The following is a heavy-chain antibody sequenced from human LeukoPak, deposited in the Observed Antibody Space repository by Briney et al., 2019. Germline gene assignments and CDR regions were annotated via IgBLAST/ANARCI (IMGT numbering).Heavy chain of an antibody. CDR1: GFTFSSFA. CDR2: VSGSGDSA. D-gene: IGHD6-6*01. Sequence: GGSLRLSCAASGFTFSSFAMSWVGQAPGKGLEWVSLVSGSGDSASYADSVRGRFTISRDSSKNTLYLQMNSLRAEDTAVYYCPRGVSIAARPDAFDIWGPGTMVTVSS. V-gene: IGHV3-23*01. CDR3: PRGVSIAARPDAFDI. J-gene: IGHJ3*02.